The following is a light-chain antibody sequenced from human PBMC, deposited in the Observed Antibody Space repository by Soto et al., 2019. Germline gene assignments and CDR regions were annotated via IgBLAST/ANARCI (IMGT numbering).Light chain of an antibody. CDR3: QSYDTAPTWT. CDR2: GAS. J-gene: IGKJ1*01. CDR1: QGISNF. Sequence: DIQMTQSPSSLSASVGDRVTIACRASQGISNFLAWFQQKPGKVPKLLMYGASTLHSGVPSRFSGSGSGTDFTLTISSLQPEDVAIYYCQSYDTAPTWTFGQGTKVEIK. V-gene: IGKV1-27*01.